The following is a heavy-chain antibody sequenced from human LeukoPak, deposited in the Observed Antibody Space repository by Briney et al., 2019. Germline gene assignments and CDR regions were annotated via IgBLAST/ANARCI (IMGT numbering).Heavy chain of an antibody. CDR1: GYTFTGYY. Sequence: ASVQVSCKASGYTFTGYYMHWVRQAPGQGREWMGWINPNSGSTNYAQKFQGKVTMTRDTTISTAYMELSRLRSDDTAVYYCSRVGSGYYDSSGYYLGYWGQGTLVTVSS. J-gene: IGHJ4*02. V-gene: IGHV1-2*02. CDR3: SRVGSGYYDSSGYYLGY. D-gene: IGHD3-22*01. CDR2: INPNSGST.